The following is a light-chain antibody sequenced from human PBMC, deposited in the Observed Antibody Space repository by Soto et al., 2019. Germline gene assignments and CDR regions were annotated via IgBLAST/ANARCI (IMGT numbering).Light chain of an antibody. CDR2: GAS. CDR1: QSVSSN. J-gene: IGKJ1*01. V-gene: IGKV3-15*01. CDR3: QQYNNWPWT. Sequence: EIVMTQSPATLSVSPGERATLSCRASQSVSSNLAWYQQKPGQAPRLLIYGASTRATGIPARFSGSGPGTEFTLTISSLQSEDFAVYCCQQYNNWPWTFGQGTKVEIK.